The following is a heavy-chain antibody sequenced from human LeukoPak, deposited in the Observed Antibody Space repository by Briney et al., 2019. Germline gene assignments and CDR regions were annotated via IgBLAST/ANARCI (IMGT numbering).Heavy chain of an antibody. CDR1: GYTFTSYG. CDR3: ARVGPYSSGWYIWFDP. CDR2: ISAYNGNT. Sequence: ASVKVSCKASGYTFTSYGISWVRQAPGQGLEWMGWISAYNGNTNYAQKLQGRVTMTTDTSTSTAHMELRSLRSDDTAVYYCARVGPYSSGWYIWFDPWGQGTLVTVSS. V-gene: IGHV1-18*01. D-gene: IGHD6-19*01. J-gene: IGHJ5*02.